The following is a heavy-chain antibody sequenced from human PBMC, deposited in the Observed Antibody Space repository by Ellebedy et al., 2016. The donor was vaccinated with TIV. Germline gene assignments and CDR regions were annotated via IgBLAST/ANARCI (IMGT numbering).Heavy chain of an antibody. D-gene: IGHD4-23*01. CDR3: ARGVTESGNDAFDI. Sequence: AASVKVSCKASGYTFNTYYIHWVRQAPGQGLEWMGVICPSAGSTDYAQRFQGRVTLTRDTSTSTVYMDLRSLRCEDTAVYYCARGVTESGNDAFDIWGQGTVVTVSS. CDR2: ICPSAGST. CDR1: GYTFNTYY. V-gene: IGHV1-46*02. J-gene: IGHJ3*02.